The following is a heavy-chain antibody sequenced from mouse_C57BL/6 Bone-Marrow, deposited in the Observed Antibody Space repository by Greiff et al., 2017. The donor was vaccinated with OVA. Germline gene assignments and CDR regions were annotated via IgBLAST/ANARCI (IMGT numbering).Heavy chain of an antibody. Sequence: EVKLVESGGGLVQPGGSLTLSCAASGFTFSDYYMYWVRQTPEKRLAWVAYISNGGGSTYYPDTVKGRFTISRDNAKNTLYLQMSRLKSEDTAMYYCARNYGNPAWFAYWGQGTLVTVSA. J-gene: IGHJ3*01. V-gene: IGHV5-12*01. D-gene: IGHD2-1*01. CDR1: GFTFSDYY. CDR2: ISNGGGST. CDR3: ARNYGNPAWFAY.